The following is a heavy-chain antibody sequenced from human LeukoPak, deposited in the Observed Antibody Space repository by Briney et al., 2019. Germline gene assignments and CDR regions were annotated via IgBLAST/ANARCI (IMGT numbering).Heavy chain of an antibody. D-gene: IGHD2-2*01. CDR3: AKEGGLGYCSGTSCAFAY. CDR2: IYRDGVIGGT. J-gene: IGHJ4*02. CDR1: GFIVSSNY. Sequence: AGGSLRLSCAASGFIVSSNYMSWVRQAPGKGLEWVAGIYRDGVIGGTDYTDSVKGRFTISRDNSKNTLYLQMHTLRAEDTAVYYCAKEGGLGYCSGTSCAFAYWGQGTPVTVSS. V-gene: IGHV3-53*01.